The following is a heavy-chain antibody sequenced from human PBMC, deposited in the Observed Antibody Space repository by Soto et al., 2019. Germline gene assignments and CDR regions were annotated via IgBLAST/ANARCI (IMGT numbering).Heavy chain of an antibody. CDR3: ATVRSRWNIDY. Sequence: SETLSLTCAVSGGSISSGGYSWSWIRQPPGKGLEWIGYIYHSGSTHYNPSLKSRLFISLDTFKNQFSLQLTSVTAADTAVYYCATVRSRWNIDYWGQGTLVTVSS. CDR1: GGSISSGGYS. J-gene: IGHJ4*02. V-gene: IGHV4-30-2*05. D-gene: IGHD6-13*01. CDR2: IYHSGST.